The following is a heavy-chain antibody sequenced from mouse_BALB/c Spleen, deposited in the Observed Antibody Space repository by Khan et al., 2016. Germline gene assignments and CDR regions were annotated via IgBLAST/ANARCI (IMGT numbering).Heavy chain of an antibody. D-gene: IGHD4-1*01. CDR3: ARENWELAY. V-gene: IGHV1S127*01. J-gene: IGHJ3*01. Sequence: QVQLQQSGPQLVRPGASVKISCKASGYSFTRNWMHWVKQRPGQGLEWIGMVDPSDGESRLNQKFKDKAKLTVDTSSSTAYMQLSSQTSEDSAVYFCARENWELAYWGQGTLVTVSA. CDR2: VDPSDGES. CDR1: GYSFTRNW.